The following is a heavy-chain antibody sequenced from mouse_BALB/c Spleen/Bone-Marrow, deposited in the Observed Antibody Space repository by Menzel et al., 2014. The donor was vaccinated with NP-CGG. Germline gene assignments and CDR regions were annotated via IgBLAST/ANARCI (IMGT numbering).Heavy chain of an antibody. D-gene: IGHD2-2*01. Sequence: EVHLVESGGGLVQPGGSRKLSCAASGFTFSSFGMHWVRQAPEKGLEWAAYISSGSSTIYYADTVKGRFTISRDNPKNTLFLQMTSLRSEDTAMYYCARSSYGYDRQAYFFDYWGQGTTLTVSS. CDR1: GFTFSSFG. J-gene: IGHJ2*01. V-gene: IGHV5-17*02. CDR3: ARSSYGYDRQAYFFDY. CDR2: ISSGSSTI.